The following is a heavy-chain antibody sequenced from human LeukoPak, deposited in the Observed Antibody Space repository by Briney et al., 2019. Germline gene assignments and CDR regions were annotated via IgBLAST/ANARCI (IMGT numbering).Heavy chain of an antibody. CDR2: ISGSGGNT. J-gene: IGHJ4*02. D-gene: IGHD3-10*01. V-gene: IGHV3-23*01. Sequence: GGSLRLSCAASGFTFSNYAMSWVRQAPGKGLEWVSAISGSGGNTYYADSLKGRFTISRNNSKNTLYLQMNSLRAEDTAVYYCARDLWFGEFTNYFDYWGQGTLVTVSS. CDR1: GFTFSNYA. CDR3: ARDLWFGEFTNYFDY.